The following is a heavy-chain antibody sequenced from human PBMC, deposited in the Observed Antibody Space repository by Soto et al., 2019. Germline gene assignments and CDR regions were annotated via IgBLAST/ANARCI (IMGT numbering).Heavy chain of an antibody. CDR3: VPYGYLRNFDY. CDR1: GFTFSSYA. J-gene: IGHJ4*02. Sequence: EVQLLESRGGLVQPGGSLRLSCAASGFTFSSYAMSWVRQAPGKGLEWVSAISGSGGSTYYADSVKGRFTISRDNSKNTLYLQMNSLRAEDTAVYYCVPYGYLRNFDYWGQGTLVTVSS. D-gene: IGHD5-18*01. V-gene: IGHV3-23*01. CDR2: ISGSGGST.